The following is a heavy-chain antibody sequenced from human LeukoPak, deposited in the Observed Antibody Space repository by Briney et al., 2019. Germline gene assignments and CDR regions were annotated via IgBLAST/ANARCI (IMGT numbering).Heavy chain of an antibody. CDR3: ARRTAATPHYYYMDV. CDR2: IYYSGST. V-gene: IGHV4-39*07. D-gene: IGHD6-25*01. J-gene: IGHJ6*03. Sequence: SETLSLTCTVSGGSISSSSYYWGWIRQPPGKGLEWIGSIYYSGSTYYNPSLKSRVTISVDTSKNQFSLKLSSVTAADTAVYYCARRTAATPHYYYMDVWGKGTTVTVSS. CDR1: GGSISSSSYY.